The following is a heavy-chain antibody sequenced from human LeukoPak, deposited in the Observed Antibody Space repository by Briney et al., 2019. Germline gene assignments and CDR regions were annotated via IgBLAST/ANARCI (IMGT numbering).Heavy chain of an antibody. CDR2: IKSKTDGGTT. V-gene: IGHV3-15*01. D-gene: IGHD6-19*01. Sequence: GGSLRLSCAASGFAFSTFAMYWVRQAAGKGLEWVGRIKSKTDGGTTDYAEPVKGRFTISRDDSKNTLYLQMNSLKTEDTAVYYCTTGGKQWLVSDYWGQGTLVTVSS. CDR3: TTGGKQWLVSDY. J-gene: IGHJ4*02. CDR1: GFAFSTFA.